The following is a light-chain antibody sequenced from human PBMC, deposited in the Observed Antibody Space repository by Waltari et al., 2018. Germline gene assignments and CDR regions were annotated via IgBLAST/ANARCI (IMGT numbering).Light chain of an antibody. CDR3: QQYNSYSLLT. V-gene: IGKV1-5*03. J-gene: IGKJ4*01. Sequence: DIQMTQSPSTLSASVGDRIIITCRASQSISNWLAWYQQKPGKAPKLLIYKAVTLETGVPSRFSGSGSETVFTLTISSLQPDDFATYYCQQYNSYSLLTFGGGTKVEIE. CDR1: QSISNW. CDR2: KAV.